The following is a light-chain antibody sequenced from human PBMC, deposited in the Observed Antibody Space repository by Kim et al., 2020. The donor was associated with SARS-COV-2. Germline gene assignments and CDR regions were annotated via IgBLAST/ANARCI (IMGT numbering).Light chain of an antibody. V-gene: IGLV2-14*03. CDR3: SSYTSSSTFV. CDR2: DVS. CDR1: SSDVGAYDY. Sequence: QSALTQPASVSGSPGQSITISCTGTSSDVGAYDYVSWYQQHPGKAPKLLIYDVSKRPSGVSIRFSGSKSGNTASLTISGLQAEDESDYYCSSYTSSSTFVFAGGTQLTVL. J-gene: IGLJ3*02.